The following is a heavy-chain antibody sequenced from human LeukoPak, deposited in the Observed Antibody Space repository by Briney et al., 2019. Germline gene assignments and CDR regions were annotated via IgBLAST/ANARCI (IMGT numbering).Heavy chain of an antibody. CDR1: GFTFSRSW. CDR2: IKQDGSEK. Sequence: PGGFLRLSCAASGFTFSRSWMSWVRRAPGKGLEWVANIKQDGSEKYHVDSVKGRFTISRDNAKNSLFLQMNSLRAEDTAVYYCARARTLAVVPAAMPYYFDFWGQGTLVSVSS. J-gene: IGHJ4*02. V-gene: IGHV3-7*01. CDR3: ARARTLAVVPAAMPYYFDF. D-gene: IGHD2-2*01.